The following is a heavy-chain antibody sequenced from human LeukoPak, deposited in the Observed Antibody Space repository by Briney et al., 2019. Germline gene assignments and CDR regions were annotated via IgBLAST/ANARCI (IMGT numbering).Heavy chain of an antibody. Sequence: PSETLSLTCTVSGGSISSYYWSWIRQPPGKGLEWIGRIYTSGSTNYNPSLKSRVTMSVDTSKNQFSLKLSSVTAADTAVYYCASEGRGFEYYFDYWGQGTLVTVSS. CDR1: GGSISSYY. D-gene: IGHD2-15*01. J-gene: IGHJ4*02. CDR3: ASEGRGFEYYFDY. V-gene: IGHV4-4*07. CDR2: IYTSGST.